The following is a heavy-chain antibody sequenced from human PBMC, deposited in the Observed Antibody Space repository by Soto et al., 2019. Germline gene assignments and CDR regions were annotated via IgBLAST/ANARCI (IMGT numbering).Heavy chain of an antibody. J-gene: IGHJ4*02. CDR3: ARDMYYDFWSGLFDY. CDR2: INAGNGNT. V-gene: IGHV1-3*01. CDR1: GYTFTSYA. Sequence: AASVKVSCKASGYTFTSYAMHWVRQAPGQRLEWMGWINAGNGNTKYSQKFQGRVTITRDTSASTAHMELSSLRSEDTAVYYCARDMYYDFWSGLFDYWGQGTLVTVSS. D-gene: IGHD3-3*01.